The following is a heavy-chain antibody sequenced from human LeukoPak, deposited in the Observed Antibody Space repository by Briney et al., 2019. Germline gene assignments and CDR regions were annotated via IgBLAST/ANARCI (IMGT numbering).Heavy chain of an antibody. CDR1: GFTFSSYS. D-gene: IGHD4-17*01. V-gene: IGHV3-48*04. CDR2: ISSGSSTI. Sequence: PGGSLRLSCAASGFTFSSYSMNWVRQAPGKGLEWVSYISSGSSTIYYADSVKGRFTISRDNAKNSLYLQMNSLRAEDTAVYYCARENYGDPYYFDYWGQGTLVTVSS. J-gene: IGHJ4*02. CDR3: ARENYGDPYYFDY.